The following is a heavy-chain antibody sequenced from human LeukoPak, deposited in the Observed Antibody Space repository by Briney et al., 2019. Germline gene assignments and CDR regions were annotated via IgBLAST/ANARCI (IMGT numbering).Heavy chain of an antibody. J-gene: IGHJ3*02. D-gene: IGHD6-13*01. V-gene: IGHV3-30*02. CDR2: IRYDGSNK. CDR3: AKGGGIAAAWLVAFDI. Sequence: GGSLRLSCAASGFSFSSYGMHWVRQAPGKGLEWVAFIRYDGSNKYYADSVKGRFSISRDNSKNTLYLQMNSLRAEDTAVYYCAKGGGIAAAWLVAFDIWGQGTWSPSLQ. CDR1: GFSFSSYG.